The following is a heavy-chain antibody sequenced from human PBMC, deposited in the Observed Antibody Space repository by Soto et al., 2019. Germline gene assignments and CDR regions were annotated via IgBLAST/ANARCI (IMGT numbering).Heavy chain of an antibody. D-gene: IGHD3-10*01. Sequence: SETLSLTCNVSGGSISNYYWSWIRQPPGKGLEWIGYIYYSGSTYYNPSLKSRVTISVDTSKNQFSLRLSSVTAADSAVYYCVYYGSGNYNNMDVWGQGTTVTVS. J-gene: IGHJ6*02. CDR1: GGSISNYY. V-gene: IGHV4-59*04. CDR2: IYYSGST. CDR3: VYYGSGNYNNMDV.